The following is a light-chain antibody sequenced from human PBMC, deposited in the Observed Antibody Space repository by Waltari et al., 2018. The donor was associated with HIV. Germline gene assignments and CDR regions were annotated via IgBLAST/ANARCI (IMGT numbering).Light chain of an antibody. J-gene: IGKJ2*01. CDR1: QSINSD. V-gene: IGKV1-39*01. CDR3: QQSYSAPFT. CDR2: GAS. Sequence: DIQMTQSPSSLSASVRDRATITCRASQSINSDLNWYQQKPGKAPSLLIYGASSLQSGVPTRFSGSGSETEFSLTISSLQPEDFATYYCQQSYSAPFTFGQGTKLHVK.